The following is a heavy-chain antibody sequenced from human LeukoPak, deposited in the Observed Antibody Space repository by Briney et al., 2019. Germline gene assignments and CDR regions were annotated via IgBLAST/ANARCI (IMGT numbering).Heavy chain of an antibody. D-gene: IGHD6-13*01. CDR3: ARDVLGIAAAGTVNWFDP. V-gene: IGHV1-69*13. J-gene: IGHJ5*02. Sequence: SVKVSCKASGGTFSSYAISWVRQAPGQGLEWMGGIIPIFGTANYAQKFQGRVTITADESTSTDYMELSSLRSEDTAVYYCARDVLGIAAAGTVNWFDPWGQGTLVTVSS. CDR1: GGTFSSYA. CDR2: IIPIFGTA.